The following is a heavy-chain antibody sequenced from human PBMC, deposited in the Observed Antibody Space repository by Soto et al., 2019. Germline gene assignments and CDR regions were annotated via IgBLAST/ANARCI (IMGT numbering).Heavy chain of an antibody. Sequence: PSETLSLTCAVYGGSCSGYYWSWIRQPPGKGLEWIGEINHSGSTNYNPSLKSRVTISVDTSKNQFSLKLSSVTAADTAVYYCARGGHSWYYYYYMDVWGKGTTVTVSS. CDR2: INHSGST. J-gene: IGHJ6*03. V-gene: IGHV4-34*01. CDR1: GGSCSGYY. D-gene: IGHD6-13*01. CDR3: ARGGHSWYYYYYMDV.